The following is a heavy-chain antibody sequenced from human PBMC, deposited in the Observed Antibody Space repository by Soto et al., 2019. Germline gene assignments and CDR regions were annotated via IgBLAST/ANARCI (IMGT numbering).Heavy chain of an antibody. CDR3: AREIGYSSTWPSY. Sequence: QVQLVESGGGVVQPGRSLRLSCAASGFSLSSYGMHWVRQAPGKGLEWVAVIGFDGNNDYYADSVKGRFTVSRDNSRNTLFLQMNSLRVEETAVYYCAREIGYSSTWPSYWGQGTLVTVSS. CDR2: IGFDGNND. V-gene: IGHV3-33*01. D-gene: IGHD6-13*01. J-gene: IGHJ4*02. CDR1: GFSLSSYG.